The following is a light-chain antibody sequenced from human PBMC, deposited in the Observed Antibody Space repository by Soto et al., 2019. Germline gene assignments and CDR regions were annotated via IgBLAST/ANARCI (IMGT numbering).Light chain of an antibody. Sequence: EIVMTQSPATLSVSPGERATLSCRASQSVSSDLAWYHQKPGQPPRLLIYAASTRATGFPARFSGSGSGTEFTLTISSLQSEDFAVYYCQQYNDWPPTFGQGTRLEIK. J-gene: IGKJ5*01. CDR1: QSVSSD. CDR2: AAS. V-gene: IGKV3-15*01. CDR3: QQYNDWPPT.